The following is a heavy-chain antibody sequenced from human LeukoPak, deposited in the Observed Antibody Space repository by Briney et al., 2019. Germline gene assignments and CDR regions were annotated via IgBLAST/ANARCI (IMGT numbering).Heavy chain of an antibody. CDR2: IYPGDSDT. CDR1: GYSFTSYW. J-gene: IGHJ6*03. V-gene: IGHV5-51*01. CDR3: ARAPDCSSTSCYYMDV. Sequence: GESLKISRKGSGYSFTSYWIGWVRQMPGKGLEWMGIIYPGDSDTRYSPSFQGQVTISADKSISTAYLQWSSLKASDTAMYYCARAPDCSSTSCYYMDVWGKGTTVTVSS. D-gene: IGHD2-2*01.